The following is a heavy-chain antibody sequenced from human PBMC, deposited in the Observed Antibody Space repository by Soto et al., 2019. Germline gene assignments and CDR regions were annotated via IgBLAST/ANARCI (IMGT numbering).Heavy chain of an antibody. V-gene: IGHV3-21*01. J-gene: IGHJ5*02. Sequence: GGSLRLSCVASGFTLSSFSMSWVRQTPGKGLEWVSSITTGNDYISYADSVKDRFTISRDNAKNSLFLQMNSLRAEDTALYFCARDSYSSLFDDWGQGTLGTVSS. CDR1: GFTLSSFS. CDR2: ITTGNDYI. D-gene: IGHD6-19*01. CDR3: ARDSYSSLFDD.